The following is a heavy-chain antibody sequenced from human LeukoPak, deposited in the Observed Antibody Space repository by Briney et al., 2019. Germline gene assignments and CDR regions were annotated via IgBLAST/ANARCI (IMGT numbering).Heavy chain of an antibody. CDR1: GFTFSSYS. V-gene: IGHV3-21*01. J-gene: IGHJ4*02. Sequence: PGGSLRLSCAASGFTFSSYSMNWVRQAPGKGLEWVSSISSSSSYIYYADSVKGRFTISRDNAKNSLYLQMNSLRAEDTAVYYCTTDPNYYDPVEFDYWGQGTLVTVSS. CDR3: TTDPNYYDPVEFDY. CDR2: ISSSSSYI. D-gene: IGHD3-3*01.